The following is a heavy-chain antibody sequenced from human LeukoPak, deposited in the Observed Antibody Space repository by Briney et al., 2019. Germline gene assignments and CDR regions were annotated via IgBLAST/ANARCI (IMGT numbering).Heavy chain of an antibody. Sequence: GGSLRLSCAASGFTFSSNYMSWVRQAPGKGLEWVSVIYSGGSTHYADSVKGRFTISRDNSKNTLYLQMNSLRAEDTAVYYCARAKFRRYYFDYWGQGTLVTVSS. CDR2: IYSGGST. CDR3: ARAKFRRYYFDY. CDR1: GFTFSSNY. V-gene: IGHV3-66*01. J-gene: IGHJ4*02. D-gene: IGHD3-16*01.